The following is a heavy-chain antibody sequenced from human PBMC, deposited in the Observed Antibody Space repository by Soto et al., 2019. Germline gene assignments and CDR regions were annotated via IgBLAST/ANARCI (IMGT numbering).Heavy chain of an antibody. J-gene: IGHJ3*02. Sequence: QITLKESGPTLVKPTQTLTLTCTFSGFSLSTSGVGVGWIRQPPGKALEWLALIYLDDDKRYSPSLKSRLTTPTDSSTXQVVRTMTNMDPVDTATYYCAHRRRASSSWYAFDIWGQGTMVTVSS. CDR3: AHRRRASSSWYAFDI. D-gene: IGHD6-13*01. V-gene: IGHV2-5*02. CDR1: GFSLSTSGVG. CDR2: IYLDDDK.